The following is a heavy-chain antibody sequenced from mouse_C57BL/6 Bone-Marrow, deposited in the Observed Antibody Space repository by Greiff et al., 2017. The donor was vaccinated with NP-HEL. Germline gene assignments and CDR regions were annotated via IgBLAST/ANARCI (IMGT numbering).Heavy chain of an antibody. CDR2: ISSGGDYI. D-gene: IGHD2-4*01. CDR3: ARGGDDYDGFAY. J-gene: IGHJ3*01. CDR1: GFTFSSYA. Sequence: EVQVVESGEGLVKPGGSLKLSCAASGFTFSSYAMSWVRQTPEKRLEWVAYISSGGDYIYYADTVKGRFTISRDHARNTLYLQMSSLKSEDTAMYYCARGGDDYDGFAYWGQVTLVTVSA. V-gene: IGHV5S21*01.